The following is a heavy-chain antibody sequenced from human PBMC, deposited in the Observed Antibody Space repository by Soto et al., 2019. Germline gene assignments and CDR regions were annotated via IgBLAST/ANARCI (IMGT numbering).Heavy chain of an antibody. CDR1: GYTFTSYA. CDR3: ARGLYGDYSGGMDV. V-gene: IGHV1-3*01. J-gene: IGHJ6*02. Sequence: ASVKVSCKASGYTFTSYAMHWVRQAPGQRLEWMGWINAGNGNTKYAQKFQGRVTMTRNTSISTAYMELSSLRSEDTAVYYCARGLYGDYSGGMDVWGQGTTVTVSS. CDR2: INAGNGNT. D-gene: IGHD4-17*01.